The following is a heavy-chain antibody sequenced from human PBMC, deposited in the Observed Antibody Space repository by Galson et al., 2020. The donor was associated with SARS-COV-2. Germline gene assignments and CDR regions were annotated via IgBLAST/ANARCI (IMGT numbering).Heavy chain of an antibody. V-gene: IGHV3-74*01. Sequence: GESLKISCAASGFAFSSCWMHWVRQAPGKGLVWVSRIHYDGSTSYADSVQGRFSISRDNAINMLFLQMSSLRVDDTAVYYCVKEEAGAGNWYFDLWGRGTLVTVTS. CDR1: GFAFSSCW. J-gene: IGHJ2*01. D-gene: IGHD6-13*01. CDR2: IHYDGST. CDR3: VKEEAGAGNWYFDL.